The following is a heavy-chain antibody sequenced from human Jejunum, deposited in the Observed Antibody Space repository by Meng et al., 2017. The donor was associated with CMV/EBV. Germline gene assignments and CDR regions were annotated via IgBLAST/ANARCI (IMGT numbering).Heavy chain of an antibody. CDR2: VIPMFPTR. CDR1: FRSFA. CDR3: ARDRYYGPGNYYDFDY. D-gene: IGHD3-10*01. V-gene: IGHV1-69*05. J-gene: IGHJ4*02. Sequence: FRSFAISWVRQAPGQGLEWMGAVIPMFPTRKYAQKFQGRVTFTTDESTTTAHMELSSLRSEDTAVYYCARDRYYGPGNYYDFDYWGQGTRVTVSS.